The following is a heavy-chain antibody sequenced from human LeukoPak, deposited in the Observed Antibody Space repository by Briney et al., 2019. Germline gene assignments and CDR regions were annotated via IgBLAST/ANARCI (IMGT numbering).Heavy chain of an antibody. D-gene: IGHD5-18*01. V-gene: IGHV3-23*01. Sequence: PGGSLRLSCAASGFTFSSYAMSRVRQAPGKGLEWVSAISGSGGSTYYADSVKGRFTISRDNSKNTLYLQMNSLRAEDTAVYYCAKDRSEYSLPNDYWGQGTLVTVSS. CDR1: GFTFSSYA. J-gene: IGHJ4*02. CDR2: ISGSGGST. CDR3: AKDRSEYSLPNDY.